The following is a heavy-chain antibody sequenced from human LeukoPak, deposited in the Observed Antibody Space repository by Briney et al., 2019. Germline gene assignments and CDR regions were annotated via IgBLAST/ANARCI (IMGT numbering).Heavy chain of an antibody. Sequence: GGSLRLSCAASGFTFDDYAMHWVRQAPGKGLEWVSGISWNSGSIGYADSVKGRFTISRDNAKNSLYLQMNSLRAEDTALYYCAKEGVVVAATEGHWFDPWGQGTLVTVSS. CDR2: ISWNSGSI. CDR3: AKEGVVVAATEGHWFDP. CDR1: GFTFDDYA. V-gene: IGHV3-9*01. J-gene: IGHJ5*02. D-gene: IGHD2-15*01.